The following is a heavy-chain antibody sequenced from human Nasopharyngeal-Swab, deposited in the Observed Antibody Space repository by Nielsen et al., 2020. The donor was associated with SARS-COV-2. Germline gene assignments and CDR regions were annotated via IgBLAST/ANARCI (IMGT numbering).Heavy chain of an antibody. CDR1: GGSISSDY. Sequence: SETLSLTCTVSGGSISSDYWSWIRQPPGKGLEWIGYIYYSGSTKYNPSLKSRVTISVDTSKNQFPLKLSSVTAADTAVYYCTRVRIAVAGTQAFDIWGQGTMVTVSS. CDR3: TRVRIAVAGTQAFDI. J-gene: IGHJ3*02. CDR2: IYYSGST. V-gene: IGHV4-59*13. D-gene: IGHD6-19*01.